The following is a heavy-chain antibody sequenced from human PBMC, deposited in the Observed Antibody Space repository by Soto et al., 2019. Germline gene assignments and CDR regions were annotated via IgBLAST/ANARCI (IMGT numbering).Heavy chain of an antibody. Sequence: QVQLVESGGGVVQPGRSLRLSCAASGFTFSSYGMHWVRQAPGKGLEWVAVISYDGSNKYYADSVKGRFTISRDNSKNTLYLQMNSLRAEDTAVYYCARSPYSVSYLADFDCWGQGTLVTVSS. D-gene: IGHD1-26*01. CDR2: ISYDGSNK. CDR1: GFTFSSYG. V-gene: IGHV3-30*03. CDR3: ARSPYSVSYLADFDC. J-gene: IGHJ4*02.